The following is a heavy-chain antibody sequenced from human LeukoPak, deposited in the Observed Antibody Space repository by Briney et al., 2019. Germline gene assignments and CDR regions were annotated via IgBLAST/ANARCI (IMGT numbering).Heavy chain of an antibody. V-gene: IGHV3-30*03. D-gene: IGHD1-26*01. CDR1: GFTFSSFG. J-gene: IGHJ3*02. CDR3: ARVRVVWDLDDAFDI. Sequence: GGSLRLSCAASGFTFSSFGMHWVRQAPGKGLEWVAVLSYDGSNKYYADSVRGRFTISRDNSKNTLYLQMNSLRAEDTALYYCARVRVVWDLDDAFDIWGQGTMVTVSS. CDR2: LSYDGSNK.